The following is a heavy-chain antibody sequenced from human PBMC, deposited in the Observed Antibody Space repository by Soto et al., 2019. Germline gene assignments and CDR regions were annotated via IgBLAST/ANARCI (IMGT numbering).Heavy chain of an antibody. CDR1: GGSISNGGYY. V-gene: IGHV4-31*11. CDR3: ARDSHSQQPNHRWGGGYMDV. J-gene: IGHJ6*03. CDR2: IYFSGST. Sequence: QVRLQESGPGLVKPSQTLSLTCAVSGGSISNGGYYWSWIRQHPGKGLEWIGSIYFSGSTYYNPSLKRRVTLSVATPKNQFSLKLSSVTAADPAVYYCARDSHSQQPNHRWGGGYMDVWGKGTTVTVSS. D-gene: IGHD6-13*01.